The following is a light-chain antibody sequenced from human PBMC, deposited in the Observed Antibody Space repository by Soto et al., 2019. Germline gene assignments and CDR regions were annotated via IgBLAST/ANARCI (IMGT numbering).Light chain of an antibody. CDR2: DVS. CDR3: CSYTTSNTRQIV. J-gene: IGLJ1*01. CDR1: SSDVGGYNY. V-gene: IGLV2-14*03. Sequence: QSALTQPASVSGSPGQSITISCTGTSSDVGGYNYVSWYQQHPGKAPKFMIYDVSSRPSGVSNRFSGPKSGNTASLTISGLQAEDEADYYCCSYTTSNTRQIVFGTGTKVTV.